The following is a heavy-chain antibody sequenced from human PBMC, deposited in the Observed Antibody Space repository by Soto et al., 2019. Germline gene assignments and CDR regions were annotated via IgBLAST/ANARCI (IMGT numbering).Heavy chain of an antibody. D-gene: IGHD3-16*02. J-gene: IGHJ4*02. CDR2: INHSGST. V-gene: IGHV4-34*01. CDR3: ARVRITFGGVISGNDY. CDR1: GGSFSGYY. Sequence: SETLSLTCNVYGGSFSGYYWSWIRQPPGKGLEWIGEINHSGSTNYNPSLKSRVTISVDTSKNQFSLKLSSVTAADTAVYYCARVRITFGGVISGNDYWGQGTLVTVSS.